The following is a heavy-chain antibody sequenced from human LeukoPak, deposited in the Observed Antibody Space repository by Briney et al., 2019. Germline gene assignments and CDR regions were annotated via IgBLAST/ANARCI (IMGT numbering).Heavy chain of an antibody. CDR3: ARVLGATGSFGY. CDR1: GGSISSYY. J-gene: IGHJ4*02. D-gene: IGHD1-26*01. CDR2: IYYSGST. Sequence: PSETLSLTCTVSGGSISSYYWSWIRQPPGKGLEWIAYIYYSGSTNYNPSLKSRVTISLDTSKNQFSLKLNSVTAADTAVYYCARVLGATGSFGYWGQGTLVTVSS. V-gene: IGHV4-59*01.